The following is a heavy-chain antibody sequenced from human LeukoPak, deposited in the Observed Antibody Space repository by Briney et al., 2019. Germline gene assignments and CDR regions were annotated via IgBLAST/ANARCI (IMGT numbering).Heavy chain of an antibody. CDR1: GYSFTSYW. CDR3: ARPGAPSSWSSFDY. Sequence: GESLKIPCKGSGYSFTSYWIGWVRQMPGKGLEWMGIIFPGDSDARYSPSFQGQVTISADKSISTAYLQWSSLKASDTAMYYCARPGAPSSWSSFDYWGQGTLVTVSS. J-gene: IGHJ4*02. CDR2: IFPGDSDA. V-gene: IGHV5-51*01. D-gene: IGHD6-13*01.